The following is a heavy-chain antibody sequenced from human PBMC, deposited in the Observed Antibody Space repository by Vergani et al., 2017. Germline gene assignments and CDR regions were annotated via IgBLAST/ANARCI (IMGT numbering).Heavy chain of an antibody. Sequence: QVLLQESGPRLVQPSQTLFLTCTVSVDSVRLPHYYWSWIRQSAGKGLELFGQGYTAGGIDYNPSLKSRVTLSLDKSMSKFSLKLTSVTAADSAMYYCARQAYTYDSHFWGQGILVTVSS. CDR1: VDSVRLPHYY. CDR2: GYTAGGI. D-gene: IGHD3-22*01. V-gene: IGHV4-61*02. CDR3: ARQAYTYDSHF. J-gene: IGHJ4*02.